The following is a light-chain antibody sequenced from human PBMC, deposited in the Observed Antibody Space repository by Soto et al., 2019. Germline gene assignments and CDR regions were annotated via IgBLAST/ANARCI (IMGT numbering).Light chain of an antibody. CDR1: QSVSSSY. J-gene: IGKJ3*01. CDR2: GAS. Sequence: ESVLTQSPGTLSLSLGERATVSCRASQSVSSSYLAWYQQKPGQAPRLLIYGASSRATGIPDRFSGSGSGTDFTLTISRLEPEDFAVYYCQQYGSSPITFGPGTKVDIK. V-gene: IGKV3-20*01. CDR3: QQYGSSPIT.